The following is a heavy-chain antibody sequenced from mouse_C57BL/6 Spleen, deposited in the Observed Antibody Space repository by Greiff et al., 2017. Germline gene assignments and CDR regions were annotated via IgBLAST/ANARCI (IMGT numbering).Heavy chain of an antibody. CDR3: ARLGSSYGYFDV. V-gene: IGHV1-55*01. CDR1: GYTFTSYW. D-gene: IGHD1-1*01. CDR2: LYPGSGST. Sequence: QVQLQQPGAELVKPGASVKMSCKASGYTFTSYWITWVKQRPGQGLEWIGDLYPGSGSTNYNEKFKSKATLTVDTSSSTAYMQLSSLTSEDSAVYYCARLGSSYGYFDVWGTGTTVTVSS. J-gene: IGHJ1*03.